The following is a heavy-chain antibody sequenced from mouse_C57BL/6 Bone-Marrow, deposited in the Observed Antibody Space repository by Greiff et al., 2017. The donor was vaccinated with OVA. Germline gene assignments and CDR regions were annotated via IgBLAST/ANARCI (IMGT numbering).Heavy chain of an antibody. V-gene: IGHV5-12*01. Sequence: EVQLQESGGGLVQPGGSLQLSCAASGFTFSDFYMYWIRQTPEKRLEWVAYISNGGGSTYYPDTVKGRFTISRDTAKNTLYLQMSRLKSEDTAMYYCARLDAMDYWGQGTSVTVSS. J-gene: IGHJ4*01. CDR3: ARLDAMDY. CDR1: GFTFSDFY. CDR2: ISNGGGST.